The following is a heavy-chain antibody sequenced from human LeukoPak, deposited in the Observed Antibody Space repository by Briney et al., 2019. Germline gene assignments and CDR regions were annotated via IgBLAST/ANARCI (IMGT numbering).Heavy chain of an antibody. CDR3: ARGVERWLQVPFDY. J-gene: IGHJ4*02. CDR1: GFTFSSFG. D-gene: IGHD5-24*01. CDR2: ISNDGSNK. Sequence: PGRSLRLSCAASGFTFSSFGMYWVRQAPGKGLEWVAVISNDGSNKYYADSVKGRFTISRDNAKNSLYLQMNSLRAEDTAVYYCARGVERWLQVPFDYWGQGTLVTVSS. V-gene: IGHV3-30*03.